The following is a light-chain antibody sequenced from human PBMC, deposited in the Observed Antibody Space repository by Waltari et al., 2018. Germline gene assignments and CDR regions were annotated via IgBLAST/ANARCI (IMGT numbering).Light chain of an antibody. CDR2: LGA. V-gene: IGKV2-28*01. CDR1: QSLLPSNGYNY. CDR3: MQSLRALWT. J-gene: IGKJ1*01. Sequence: DIVVTQSPLSLPVTPGEPSSISCRSSQSLLPSNGYNYLDWYLQKPGQSPQLLIYLGAKLASGVPDRLSGSGSGTDFTLKISRVEAEDVGVYYCMQSLRALWTFGQGTKVEIK.